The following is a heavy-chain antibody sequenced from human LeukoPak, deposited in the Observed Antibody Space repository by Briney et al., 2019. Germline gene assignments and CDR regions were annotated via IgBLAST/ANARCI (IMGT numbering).Heavy chain of an antibody. V-gene: IGHV1-2*02. CDR1: GYTFTGYY. J-gene: IGHJ6*02. Sequence: ASVKVSCEASGYTFTGYYIHWVRQAPGQGLEWMGWINPNGGGADSAQKFQGRVTMIRDTSITTAYMELSRLRSDDTAVYYCARAGGGPTSDYYGMNVWGQGTTVTVSS. CDR3: ARAGGGPTSDYYGMNV. CDR2: INPNGGGA. D-gene: IGHD1-26*01.